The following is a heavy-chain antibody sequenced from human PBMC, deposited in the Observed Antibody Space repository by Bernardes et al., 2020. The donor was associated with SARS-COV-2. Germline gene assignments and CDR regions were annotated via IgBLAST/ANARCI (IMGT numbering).Heavy chain of an antibody. D-gene: IGHD1-26*01. J-gene: IGHJ3*02. Sequence: ETLSLTCTVSVGSVSSGSYYWSWIRQPPGKGLEWIGYIYYSGSTNYNPSLKSRVTISVDTSKNQFSLKLSSVTAADTAVYYCARVASGSYDAFDIWGQGTMVTVSS. CDR3: ARVASGSYDAFDI. V-gene: IGHV4-61*01. CDR1: VGSVSSGSYY. CDR2: IYYSGST.